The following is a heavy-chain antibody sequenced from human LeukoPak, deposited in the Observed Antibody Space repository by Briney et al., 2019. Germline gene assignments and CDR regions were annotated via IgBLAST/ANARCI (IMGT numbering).Heavy chain of an antibody. CDR1: GFTFNSFW. V-gene: IGHV3-7*01. Sequence: GGSLRLSCAASGFTFNSFWMSWVRQAPGKGLEWVANIKDDGSEKYYVDSVKGRFTISRDNGKNSLYLQVNSLRAEDTAVYYCARSGVVSAAPVRFDPWGQGTLVTVSS. D-gene: IGHD2-2*01. J-gene: IGHJ5*02. CDR2: IKDDGSEK. CDR3: ARSGVVSAAPVRFDP.